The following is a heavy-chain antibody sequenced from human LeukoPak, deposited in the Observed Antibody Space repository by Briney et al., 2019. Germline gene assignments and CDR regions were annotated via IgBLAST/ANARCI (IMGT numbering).Heavy chain of an antibody. D-gene: IGHD6-13*01. CDR3: ASTGQQLVDGDWFDP. CDR1: EYTFTGYY. J-gene: IGHJ5*02. CDR2: INPNSGGT. V-gene: IGHV1-2*02. Sequence: GASVKVSCKASEYTFTGYYMHWVRQAPGQGLEWMGWINPNSGGTNYAQKFQGRVTMTRDTSISTAYMELSRLRSDDTAVYYCASTGQQLVDGDWFDPWGQGTLVTVSS.